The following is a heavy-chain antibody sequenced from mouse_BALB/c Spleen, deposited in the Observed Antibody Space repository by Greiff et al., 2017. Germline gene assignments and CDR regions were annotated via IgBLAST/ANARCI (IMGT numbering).Heavy chain of an antibody. CDR1: GFTFSSYA. CDR2: ISSGGST. CDR3: ATGRSYAMDY. V-gene: IGHV5-6-5*01. J-gene: IGHJ4*01. Sequence: DVKLVESGGGLVKPGGSLKLSCAASGFTFSSYAMSWVRQTPEKRLEWVASISSGGSTYYPDSVKGRFTISRDNARNILYLQMSSLRSEDTAMYYCATGRSYAMDYWGQGTSVTVSS.